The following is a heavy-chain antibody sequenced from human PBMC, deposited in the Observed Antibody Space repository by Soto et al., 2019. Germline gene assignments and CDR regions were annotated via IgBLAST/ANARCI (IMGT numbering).Heavy chain of an antibody. CDR3: ARVRGGGPFDD. D-gene: IGHD1-26*01. V-gene: IGHV4-59*08. J-gene: IGHJ4*02. CDR1: GDSIRSYY. Sequence: SETLSLTCTVSGDSIRSYYWTWIRQPPGKGLELIGYIYYSGSTRYNPSLKSRVTISVDTSKNQFSLKLTSVTAADTAVYYCARVRGGGPFDDWGQGTLVTVSS. CDR2: IYYSGST.